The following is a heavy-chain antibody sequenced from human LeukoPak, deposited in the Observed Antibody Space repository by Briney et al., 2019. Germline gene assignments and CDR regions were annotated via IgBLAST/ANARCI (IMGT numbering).Heavy chain of an antibody. D-gene: IGHD3-22*01. Sequence: GGSLRLSCAASGFTFSSYEMNWVRQAPGKGLEWVSYISSSGSTIYYADSVKGRFTISRDNAKNSLYLQMNSLRAEDTAVYYCARDQYYDSSGYYLNSGYWGQGTLVTVPS. CDR1: GFTFSSYE. V-gene: IGHV3-48*03. CDR3: ARDQYYDSSGYYLNSGY. CDR2: ISSSGSTI. J-gene: IGHJ4*02.